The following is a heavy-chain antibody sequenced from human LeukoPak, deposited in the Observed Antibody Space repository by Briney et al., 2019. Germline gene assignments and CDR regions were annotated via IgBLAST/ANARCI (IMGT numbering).Heavy chain of an antibody. CDR3: ARQRSIAAADSGMDV. J-gene: IGHJ6*02. CDR2: IYTSGST. V-gene: IGHV4-4*07. CDR1: GGSISSYY. D-gene: IGHD6-13*01. Sequence: SETLSLTCTVSGGSISSYYWSWIRQPAGKGLEWIGRIYTSGSTNYNPSLKSRVTMSVDTSKNRFSLKLSSVTAADTAVYYCARQRSIAAADSGMDVWGQGTTVTVSS.